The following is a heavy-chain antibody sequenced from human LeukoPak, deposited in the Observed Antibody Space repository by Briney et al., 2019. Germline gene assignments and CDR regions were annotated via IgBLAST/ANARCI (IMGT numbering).Heavy chain of an antibody. V-gene: IGHV3-30*04. CDR3: ARDPGYSSGSIYGMDV. CDR1: GFTFSRYA. Sequence: GGSLRLSCAASGFTFSRYAMHWVRQAPGKGLEWVAVIPYDGSNKYYADSVKGRFTISRDNSKNTLFVQMNSLRVEDTAVYYCARDPGYSSGSIYGMDVWGQGTSVTVSS. CDR2: IPYDGSNK. J-gene: IGHJ6*02. D-gene: IGHD6-19*01.